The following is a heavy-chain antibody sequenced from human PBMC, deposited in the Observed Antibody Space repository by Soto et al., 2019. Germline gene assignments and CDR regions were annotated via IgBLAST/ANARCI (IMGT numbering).Heavy chain of an antibody. J-gene: IGHJ5*02. D-gene: IGHD1-20*01. CDR3: ARDHRYNWNDEGWFDP. CDR1: GYMFSTYD. Sequence: QVQLVQSGAEVKKPGASVKVSCKASGYMFSTYDINWMRQAPGQGLEWMGWLNPNSGNTGYAQKFQGRGTMTRNTSINTAYMELSSLGSDDTAVYYCARDHRYNWNDEGWFDPWGQGTLVTVSS. CDR2: LNPNSGNT. V-gene: IGHV1-8*01.